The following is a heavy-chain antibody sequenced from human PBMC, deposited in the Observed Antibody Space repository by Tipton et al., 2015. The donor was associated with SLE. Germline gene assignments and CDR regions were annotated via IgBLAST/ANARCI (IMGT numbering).Heavy chain of an antibody. CDR1: GGSISSSHYY. V-gene: IGHV4-39*07. CDR3: ARDRILNRVGAQDYYYYMDV. J-gene: IGHJ6*03. D-gene: IGHD2-15*01. Sequence: TLSLTCTVSGGSISSSHYYWGWIRQPPGKGLEWIGSIYYSGSTYYNPSLKSRVTISVDTSKNQFSLKLSSVTAADTAVYYCARDRILNRVGAQDYYYYMDVWGKGTTVTVSS. CDR2: IYYSGST.